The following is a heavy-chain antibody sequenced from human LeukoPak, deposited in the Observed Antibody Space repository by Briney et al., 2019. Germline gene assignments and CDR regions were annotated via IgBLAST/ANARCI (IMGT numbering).Heavy chain of an antibody. CDR1: GFTFSDYY. CDR2: ITNTGSTI. Sequence: PGGSLRLSCVVSGFTFSDYYMSWIRQAPGKGLEWISYITNTGSTIKYADSVRGRFTISRDNAKNSLYLQLNSLRAEDTAVYYCARDGGGSYWWGQGTLVTVSS. D-gene: IGHD1-26*01. J-gene: IGHJ4*02. V-gene: IGHV3-11*04. CDR3: ARDGGGSYW.